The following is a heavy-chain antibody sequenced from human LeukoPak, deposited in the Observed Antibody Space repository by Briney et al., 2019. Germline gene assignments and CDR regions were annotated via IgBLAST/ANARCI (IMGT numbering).Heavy chain of an antibody. Sequence: ASVKVSCMVSGDTLTALSMHWVRQAPGKGLEWMGGFHPEDGETIYAQKFQGRVTMTEDTSTDTAYMELSSLRSDDTAVYYCTTGKIYCSTASCSDDYWGQGTLVTVSS. CDR3: TTGKIYCSTASCSDDY. CDR1: GDTLTALS. J-gene: IGHJ4*02. V-gene: IGHV1-24*01. CDR2: FHPEDGET. D-gene: IGHD2-2*01.